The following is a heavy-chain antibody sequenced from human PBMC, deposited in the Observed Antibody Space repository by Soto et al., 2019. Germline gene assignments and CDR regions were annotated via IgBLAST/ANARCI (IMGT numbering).Heavy chain of an antibody. CDR3: TLNWNYHNWFDP. V-gene: IGHV4-31*03. CDR2: IYYSGST. D-gene: IGHD1-7*01. Sequence: KPSETLSLTCTVSGGSISSGGYYWNWIRQHPGKGLEWIGYIYYSGSTYYNPSLKSRVSISVDPSKNQFSLKLNSVTAADTAVYYCTLNWNYHNWFDPWGQGTLVTVSS. J-gene: IGHJ5*02. CDR1: GGSISSGGYY.